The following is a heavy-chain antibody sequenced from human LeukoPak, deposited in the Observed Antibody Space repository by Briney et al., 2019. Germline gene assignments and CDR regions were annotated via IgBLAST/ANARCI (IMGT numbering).Heavy chain of an antibody. D-gene: IGHD3-22*01. CDR3: ARDRGSSGYYYGGLDY. J-gene: IGHJ4*02. V-gene: IGHV3-74*01. Sequence: GGSLRLSCAASGFTFSTYWMHWVRQVPGMGLVWVSRINTDGSSTSYADSVKGRFTISRDNAKNSLYLQMNSLRAEDTAVYYCARDRGSSGYYYGGLDYWGQGTLVTVSS. CDR2: INTDGSST. CDR1: GFTFSTYW.